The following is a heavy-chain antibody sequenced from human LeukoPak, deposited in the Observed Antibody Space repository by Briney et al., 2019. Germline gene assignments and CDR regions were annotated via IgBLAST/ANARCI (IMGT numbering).Heavy chain of an antibody. V-gene: IGHV4-59*08. CDR3: ARQYDFWSGLFDY. J-gene: IGHJ4*02. Sequence: PSETLSLTCTVSGGSISSYYWSWIRQPPGKGLEWIGYINYSGSTNYNPSLKSRVTISVDTSKNQFSLKLSSVTAADTAVYYCARQYDFWSGLFDYWGQGTLVTVSS. CDR1: GGSISSYY. CDR2: INYSGST. D-gene: IGHD3-3*01.